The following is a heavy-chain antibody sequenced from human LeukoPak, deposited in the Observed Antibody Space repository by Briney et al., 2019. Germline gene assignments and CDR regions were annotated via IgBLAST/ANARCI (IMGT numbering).Heavy chain of an antibody. J-gene: IGHJ3*02. V-gene: IGHV4-61*02. CDR2: IYTSGST. CDR1: GGSISSGGYY. CDR3: AREDYYDSSGHLFDI. D-gene: IGHD3-22*01. Sequence: SETLSLTCTVSGGSISSGGYYWSWIRQPAGKGLEWIGRIYTSGSTNYNPSLKSRVTISVDTSKNQFSLKLSSVTAADTAVYYCAREDYYDSSGHLFDIWGQGTMVTVSS.